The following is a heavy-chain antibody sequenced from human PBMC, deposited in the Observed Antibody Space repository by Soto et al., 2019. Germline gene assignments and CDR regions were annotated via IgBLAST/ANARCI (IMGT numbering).Heavy chain of an antibody. V-gene: IGHV3-33*01. CDR3: ARDYSSSRIDY. J-gene: IGHJ4*02. Sequence: QVQLVESGGGVVQPGRSLRLSCAASGFTFSSYGMHWVRQAPGKGLEWVAVIWYDGSNKYYADSVKGRFTISRDNSKNTLYLQMNSLRAEDTAVYYFARDYSSSRIDYWGQGTLVTVSS. CDR2: IWYDGSNK. CDR1: GFTFSSYG. D-gene: IGHD6-6*01.